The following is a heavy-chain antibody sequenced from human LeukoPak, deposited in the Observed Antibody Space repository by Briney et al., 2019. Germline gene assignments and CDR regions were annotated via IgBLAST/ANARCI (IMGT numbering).Heavy chain of an antibody. V-gene: IGHV1-69*13. D-gene: IGHD2-2*01. CDR1: VCTFRSYA. Sequence: SVKVSFKASVCTFRSYAISWVRQAPGQGLEWMGGIIPFFGTANYAQKFQGRVTITADESTSTAYMELSSLRSEDTAVYYCARGVGGYCSSTSCSNWFDPWGQGTLVTVSS. J-gene: IGHJ5*02. CDR2: IIPFFGTA. CDR3: ARGVGGYCSSTSCSNWFDP.